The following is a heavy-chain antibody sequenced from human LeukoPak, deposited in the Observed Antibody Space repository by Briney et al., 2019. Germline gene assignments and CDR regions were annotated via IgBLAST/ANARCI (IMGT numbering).Heavy chain of an antibody. V-gene: IGHV3-21*01. Sequence: GGSLRLSCAASGFTFSSYSMNWVRQAPGKGLEWVSSISSSSSYIYYADSVKGRFTISRDNAKNSLYLQMNSLRAEDTAVYYCARCGDYYDSSGYYSPLDIWGQGTMVTVSS. CDR2: ISSSSSYI. D-gene: IGHD3-22*01. J-gene: IGHJ3*02. CDR1: GFTFSSYS. CDR3: ARCGDYYDSSGYYSPLDI.